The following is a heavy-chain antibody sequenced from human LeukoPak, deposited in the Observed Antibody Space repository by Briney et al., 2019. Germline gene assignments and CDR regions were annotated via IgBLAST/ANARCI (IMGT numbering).Heavy chain of an antibody. CDR2: IIPIFGTA. V-gene: IGHV1-69*13. CDR1: GGTFSSYA. Sequence: SVKVSCKASGGTFSSYAISWVRQAPGQGLEWMGGIIPIFGTANYAQKFQGRVTITADESTSTAYVELSSLRSEDTAVYYCARVVTATNHDAFDIWGQGTMVTVSS. J-gene: IGHJ3*02. CDR3: ARVVTATNHDAFDI. D-gene: IGHD2-21*02.